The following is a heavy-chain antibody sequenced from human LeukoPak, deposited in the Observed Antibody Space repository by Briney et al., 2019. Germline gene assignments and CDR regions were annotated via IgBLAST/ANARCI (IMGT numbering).Heavy chain of an antibody. Sequence: SETLSLTCAVYGGSFSGYYWSWIHQPPGKGLEWIGEINHSGSTNYNPSLKSRVTISVDTSKNQFSLKLSSVTAADTAVYYCARWDYGATKGLDYWGQGTLVTVSS. CDR1: GGSFSGYY. J-gene: IGHJ4*02. V-gene: IGHV4-34*01. CDR3: ARWDYGATKGLDY. CDR2: INHSGST. D-gene: IGHD4-17*01.